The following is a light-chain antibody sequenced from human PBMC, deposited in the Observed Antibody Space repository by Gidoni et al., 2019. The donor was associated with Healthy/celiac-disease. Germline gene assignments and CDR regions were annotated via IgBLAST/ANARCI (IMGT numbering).Light chain of an antibody. V-gene: IGLV2-14*01. Sequence: QSALTHPASVSGSPGQSITISCNGTSSDVGGYNYVSWYQQHPGKAPKLMIYDVSKRPSGVSNRFSGSKSGNTASLTISGLQAEDEADYYCSSYTSSSTLVFGGGTKLTVL. CDR1: SSDVGGYNY. J-gene: IGLJ2*01. CDR3: SSYTSSSTLV. CDR2: DVS.